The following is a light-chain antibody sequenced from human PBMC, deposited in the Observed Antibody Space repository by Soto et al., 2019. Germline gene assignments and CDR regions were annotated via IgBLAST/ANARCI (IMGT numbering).Light chain of an antibody. CDR2: STS. V-gene: IGKV3-15*01. Sequence: ETVMTQSPVTLSASPGERATLSCWASQTVYSNLAWYQQKPGQAPRLLIYSTSTRATGIPASFSGSGSGKEFTLTISSLQSEDFAVYYCQQYNTWPHTFGGGTKVEIK. CDR3: QQYNTWPHT. CDR1: QTVYSN. J-gene: IGKJ4*01.